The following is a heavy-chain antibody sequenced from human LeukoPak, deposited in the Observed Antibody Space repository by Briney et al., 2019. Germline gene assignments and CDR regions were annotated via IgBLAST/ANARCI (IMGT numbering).Heavy chain of an antibody. CDR3: AREGRPLAVAGPDAFYI. Sequence: GRSLRLSCAASGFTFSSYGMHWVRQAPRKGLEWVVVIWYDGSNKYYADSVKGRFTISRDNSKNTLYLQMNSLRAEDTAVYYCAREGRPLAVAGPDAFYIWGQGTIVTVSS. J-gene: IGHJ3*02. CDR1: GFTFSSYG. CDR2: IWYDGSNK. D-gene: IGHD6-19*01. V-gene: IGHV3-33*01.